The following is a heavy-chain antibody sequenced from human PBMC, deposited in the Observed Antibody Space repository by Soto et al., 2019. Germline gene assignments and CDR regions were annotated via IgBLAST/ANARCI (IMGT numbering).Heavy chain of an antibody. D-gene: IGHD3-9*01. V-gene: IGHV3-15*01. CDR2: IKSKTDGGTT. Sequence: GGSLRLSCAASGFTFSNAWMSWVRQAPGKGLEWVGRIKSKTDGGTTDYAAPVKGRFTISRDDSKNTLYLQMNSLKTEDTAVYHCTTDFDWLFVDFDYWGQGTLVTVSS. J-gene: IGHJ4*02. CDR3: TTDFDWLFVDFDY. CDR1: GFTFSNAW.